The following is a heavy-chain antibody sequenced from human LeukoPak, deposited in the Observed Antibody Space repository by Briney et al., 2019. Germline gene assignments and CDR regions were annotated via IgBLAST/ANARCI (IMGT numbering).Heavy chain of an antibody. Sequence: KPSETLSLTCAVYGGSFSGYYWSWIRQPPGKGLEWIGEINHSGSTNYNPSLKSRVTISVDTSKNQFSLKLSSVTAADTAVYYCACLNCIAARSPWGQGTLVTVSS. D-gene: IGHD6-6*01. CDR2: INHSGST. CDR1: GGSFSGYY. V-gene: IGHV4-34*01. J-gene: IGHJ5*02. CDR3: ACLNCIAARSP.